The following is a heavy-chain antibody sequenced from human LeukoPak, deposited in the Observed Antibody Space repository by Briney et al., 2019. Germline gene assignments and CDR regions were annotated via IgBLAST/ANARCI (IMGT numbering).Heavy chain of an antibody. J-gene: IGHJ6*04. CDR2: ISSSSTYI. V-gene: IGHV3-21*01. CDR3: AELGITMIGGV. Sequence: PGGSLRLSCAASGFIFSSYSMNWVRQAPGKGLEWVSSISSSSTYIYYADSVKGRFTISRDNAKNSLYLQMNSLRAEDAAIYYCAELGITMIGGVWGKGTTVTISS. CDR1: GFIFSSYS. D-gene: IGHD3-10*02.